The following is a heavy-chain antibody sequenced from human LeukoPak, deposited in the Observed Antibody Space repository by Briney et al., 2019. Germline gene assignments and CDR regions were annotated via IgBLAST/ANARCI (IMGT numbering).Heavy chain of an antibody. D-gene: IGHD5-24*01. CDR2: ITTSDGNT. V-gene: IGHV3-23*01. Sequence: GGSLRLSCAASGFTFSSYTMSWVRQAPGKGLEWVSTITTSDGNTYYADSVKGRFTVSRDNSKNTLFLQMNSLRAEDTAVYYCAKPREMGFSNWFDPWGQGTLVTVSS. J-gene: IGHJ5*02. CDR3: AKPREMGFSNWFDP. CDR1: GFTFSSYT.